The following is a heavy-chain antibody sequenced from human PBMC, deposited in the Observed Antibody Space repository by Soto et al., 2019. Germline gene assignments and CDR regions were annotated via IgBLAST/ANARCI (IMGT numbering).Heavy chain of an antibody. V-gene: IGHV3-7*01. Sequence: EVQLVESGGGLVQPGGSLRLSCAASGFTFSSYWMSWVRQAPGKGLEWVANIKQDGSEKYYVDSVKGRFTISRDNATNSLYLQMNSLRAEDTAVYYCARDQLGSSGLAFDIWGQGTMVTVSS. D-gene: IGHD3-16*01. CDR1: GFTFSSYW. CDR3: ARDQLGSSGLAFDI. CDR2: IKQDGSEK. J-gene: IGHJ3*02.